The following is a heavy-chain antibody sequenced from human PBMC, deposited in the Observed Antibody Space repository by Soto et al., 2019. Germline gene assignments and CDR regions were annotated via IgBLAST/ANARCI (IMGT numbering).Heavy chain of an antibody. CDR2: ISAYNGNT. CDR1: GYTFTSYG. J-gene: IGHJ5*02. V-gene: IGHV1-18*01. Sequence: GASVKVSCKASGYTFTSYGISWVRQAPGQGLEWMGWISAYNGNTNYAQKPQGRATMTTTTPTSTAYREWRSLRSDDTAVYYCARASRGRFLGWFPPDTGGGWFTPGGQGTLVTVSS. CDR3: ARASRGRFLGWFPPDTGGGWFTP. D-gene: IGHD3-3*01.